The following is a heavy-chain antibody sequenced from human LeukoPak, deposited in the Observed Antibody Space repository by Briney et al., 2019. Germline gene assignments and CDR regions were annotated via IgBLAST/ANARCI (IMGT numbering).Heavy chain of an antibody. V-gene: IGHV5-51*01. CDR2: IYPGDSDT. J-gene: IGHJ4*02. D-gene: IGHD6-13*01. CDR1: GYSFTSYW. Sequence: GESLKISCQGSGYSFTSYWIGWVRQMPVKGLEWMGIIYPGDSDTRYSPSFQGQVTISADKSISTAYLQWSSLKASDTAMYYCARLALAAAGTGDYWGQGTLVTVSS. CDR3: ARLALAAAGTGDY.